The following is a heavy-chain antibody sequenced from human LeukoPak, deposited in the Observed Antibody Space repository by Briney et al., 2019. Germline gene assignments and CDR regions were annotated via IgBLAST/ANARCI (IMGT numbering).Heavy chain of an antibody. V-gene: IGHV3-23*01. J-gene: IGHJ4*02. D-gene: IGHD3-9*01. Sequence: GGSLRLSCAASGFTFSNYAMSWVRQAPGKGLEWVSAVSGSGGSTYYADSVKGRFTISRDNSKNTLYLQMNSLRAEDTAVYYCAKTLLDFGFDDWGQGTLVTVSS. CDR3: AKTLLDFGFDD. CDR2: VSGSGGST. CDR1: GFTFSNYA.